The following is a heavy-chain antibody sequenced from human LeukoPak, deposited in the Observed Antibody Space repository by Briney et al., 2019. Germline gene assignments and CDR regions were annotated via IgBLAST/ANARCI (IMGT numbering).Heavy chain of an antibody. CDR3: AKDRSSPTPFDIWRGPYKGPQGAFDI. V-gene: IGHV3-9*01. D-gene: IGHD3-10*01. Sequence: PGGSLRLSCAASGFTFDDYAMHWVRQAPGKGLEWVSGISWNSGSIGYADSVKGRFTISRDNAKNSLYLQMNSLRAEDTALYYCAKDRSSPTPFDIWRGPYKGPQGAFDIWGQGTMVTVSS. CDR1: GFTFDDYA. CDR2: ISWNSGSI. J-gene: IGHJ3*02.